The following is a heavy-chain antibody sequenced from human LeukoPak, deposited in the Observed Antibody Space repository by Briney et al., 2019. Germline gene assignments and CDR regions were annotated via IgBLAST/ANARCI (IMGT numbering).Heavy chain of an antibody. Sequence: SETLSLTCTVSGGSISSYYRSWIRQPPGKGLEWIGYIYSSGSTNYNPSLKSRVTISVDTSRNQFSLKLSSVTAADTAMYYCARMFQYYYMDVWGKGTTVTVSS. CDR1: GGSISSYY. D-gene: IGHD3-10*02. V-gene: IGHV4-59*01. CDR3: ARMFQYYYMDV. J-gene: IGHJ6*03. CDR2: IYSSGST.